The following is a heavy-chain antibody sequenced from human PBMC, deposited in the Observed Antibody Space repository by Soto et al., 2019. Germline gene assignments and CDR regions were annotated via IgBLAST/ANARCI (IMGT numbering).Heavy chain of an antibody. D-gene: IGHD3-22*01. V-gene: IGHV3-21*01. J-gene: IGHJ3*02. Sequence: GGSLRLSCAASGFTFSSYSMNWVRQAPGKGLEWVSSISSSSSYIYYADSVKGRFTISRGNAKNSLYLQMNSLRAEDTAVYYCARDQTLLRYYYDSSGYSDAFDIWGQGTMVTVSS. CDR1: GFTFSSYS. CDR2: ISSSSSYI. CDR3: ARDQTLLRYYYDSSGYSDAFDI.